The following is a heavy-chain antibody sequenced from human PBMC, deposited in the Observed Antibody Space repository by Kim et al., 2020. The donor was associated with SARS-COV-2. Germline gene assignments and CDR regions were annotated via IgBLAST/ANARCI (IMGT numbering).Heavy chain of an antibody. CDR2: ISYDGSNK. J-gene: IGHJ4*02. Sequence: GGSLRLSCAASGFTFSSYAMHWVRQAPGKGLEWVAVISYDGSNKYYADSVKGRFTISRDNSKNTLYLQMNSLRAEDTAVYYCARGSRYDSSGYHDYWGQGTLVTVSS. V-gene: IGHV3-30-3*01. CDR1: GFTFSSYA. D-gene: IGHD3-22*01. CDR3: ARGSRYDSSGYHDY.